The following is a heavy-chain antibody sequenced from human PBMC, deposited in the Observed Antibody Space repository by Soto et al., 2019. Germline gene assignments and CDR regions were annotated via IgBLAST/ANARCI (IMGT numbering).Heavy chain of an antibody. D-gene: IGHD3-22*01. CDR2: INHSGST. J-gene: IGHJ4*02. V-gene: IGHV4-34*01. CDR1: GGSFSGYY. CDR3: ARDPHSSGSKYYFDY. Sequence: PSETLSLTCAVYGGSFSGYYWSWIRQPPGKGLEWIGEINHSGSTNYNPSLKSRVTIPVDTSKNQFSLKLSSVTAADTAVYYCARDPHSSGSKYYFDYWGQGTLVTVSS.